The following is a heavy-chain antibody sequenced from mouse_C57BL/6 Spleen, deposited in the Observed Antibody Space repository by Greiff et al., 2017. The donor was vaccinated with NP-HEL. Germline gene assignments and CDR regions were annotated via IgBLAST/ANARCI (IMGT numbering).Heavy chain of an antibody. D-gene: IGHD2-3*01. CDR2: IYPRSGNT. CDR1: GYTFTSYG. CDR3: ARAYDGYYSFAY. Sequence: QVHVKQSGAELARPGASVKLSCKASGYTFTSYGISWVKQRTGQGLEWIGEIYPRSGNTYYNEKFKGKATLTADKSSSTAYMELRSLTSEDSAVYFCARAYDGYYSFAYWGQGTLVTVSA. V-gene: IGHV1-81*01. J-gene: IGHJ3*01.